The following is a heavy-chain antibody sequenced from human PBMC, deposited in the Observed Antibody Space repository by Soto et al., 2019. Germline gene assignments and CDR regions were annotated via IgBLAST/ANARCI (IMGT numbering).Heavy chain of an antibody. CDR3: ARYDFVAYYFDL. D-gene: IGHD3-3*01. Sequence: SETLSLTCSVSGPSITSYYWSWIRRPPGKGPEWIGYMIYRGTANYNPSLKSRVTISVETSKNQFSLNLSSVSTADTAMYFCARYDFVAYYFDLWGPGTLVTVSS. J-gene: IGHJ4*02. CDR1: GPSITSYY. V-gene: IGHV4-59*01. CDR2: MIYRGTA.